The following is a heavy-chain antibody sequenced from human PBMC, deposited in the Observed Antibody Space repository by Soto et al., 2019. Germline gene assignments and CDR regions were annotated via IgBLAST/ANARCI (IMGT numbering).Heavy chain of an antibody. V-gene: IGHV5-51*01. J-gene: IGHJ6*02. CDR2: IYPGDSDT. Sequence: GESLKISCKGSGYTFTDYWIGWVRQLPGKGLEWMGIIYPGDSDTRYSPSFQGHVTITVDKSTSTAYLQWNTLKASDTAMYYCARQSSNFRFYFFPMEGWGQGTTVTVSS. D-gene: IGHD4-4*01. CDR1: GYTFTDYW. CDR3: ARQSSNFRFYFFPMEG.